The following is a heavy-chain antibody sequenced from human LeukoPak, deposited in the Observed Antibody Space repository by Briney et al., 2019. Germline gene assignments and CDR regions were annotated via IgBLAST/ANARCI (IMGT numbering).Heavy chain of an antibody. D-gene: IGHD3-3*01. CDR1: GFTFSSYA. CDR3: ARGSEFWSGFMGY. CDR2: KSYDGSNK. V-gene: IGHV3-30*01. J-gene: IGHJ4*02. Sequence: GGSLRLSCAASGFTFSSYAMHWVRQAPGKGLEWVAVKSYDGSNKYYADSVKGRFTISRDNSKNTLYLQMNSLRAEDTAVYYCARGSEFWSGFMGYWGQGTLVTVSS.